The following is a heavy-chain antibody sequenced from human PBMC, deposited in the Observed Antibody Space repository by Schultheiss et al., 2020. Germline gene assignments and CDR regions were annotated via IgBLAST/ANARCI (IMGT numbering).Heavy chain of an antibody. CDR3: ARLIDF. J-gene: IGHJ4*02. CDR2: IKQDGSEK. V-gene: IGHV3-7*04. CDR1: GFTFTNYW. Sequence: GGSLRLSCAVSGFTFTNYWMTWVRQAPGKGLEWVANIKQDGSEKYYADSVKGRFTISRDNAENSLYLQMSSLRAEDTAVYYCARLIDFWGQGILVTVSS.